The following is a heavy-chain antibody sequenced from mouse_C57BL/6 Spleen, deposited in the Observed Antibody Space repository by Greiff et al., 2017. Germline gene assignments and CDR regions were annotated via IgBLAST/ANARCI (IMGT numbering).Heavy chain of an antibody. V-gene: IGHV7-3*01. CDR1: GFTFTDYY. J-gene: IGHJ4*01. D-gene: IGHD2-1*01. CDR2: IRNKANGYTT. Sequence: DVKLQESGGGLVQPGGSLSLSCAASGFTFTDYYMSWVRQPPGKALEWLGFIRNKANGYTTEYSASVKGRFTISRDNSQSILYLQMNALRAEDSATYYCARYSNYDAMDYWGQGTSVTVSS. CDR3: ARYSNYDAMDY.